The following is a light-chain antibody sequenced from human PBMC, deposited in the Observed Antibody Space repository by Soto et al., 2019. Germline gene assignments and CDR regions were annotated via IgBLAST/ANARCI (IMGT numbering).Light chain of an antibody. CDR2: GES. CDR1: ESVSAGY. CDR3: HQYISSPFP. V-gene: IGKV3-20*01. Sequence: EIVLTQSPGTLSLSSGERATLSCRASESVSAGYLAWYQQKPGQAPRLLIYGESSRATGIPDRFSGRGSGADFPPTISSLEPEDFAVYYCHQYISSPFPFAPGTKVDI. J-gene: IGKJ3*01.